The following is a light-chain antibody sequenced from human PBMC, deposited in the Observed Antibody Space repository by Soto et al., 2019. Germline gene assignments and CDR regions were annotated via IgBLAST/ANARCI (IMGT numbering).Light chain of an antibody. CDR2: ATS. J-gene: IGKJ2*03. CDR3: QQYGNARYS. CDR1: QRVDNKY. Sequence: ETVLTQSPGTLSLSPGDRATLSCRASQRVDNKYFAWYQQIPGQTPRLLIYATSNRATGIPDRFSGSGSGTDFTLTINRLEPEDFAVYYCQQYGNARYSFGQGTRLEIK. V-gene: IGKV3-20*01.